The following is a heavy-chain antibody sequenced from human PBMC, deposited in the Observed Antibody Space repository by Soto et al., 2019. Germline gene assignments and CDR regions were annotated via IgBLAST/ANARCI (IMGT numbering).Heavy chain of an antibody. CDR1: GDSNTGAAYY. J-gene: IGHJ4*02. D-gene: IGHD1-26*01. CDR3: ARGRGSSNPYYFDS. CDR2: IHYSGTT. V-gene: IGHV4-31*03. Sequence: QVQLQESGPGLVKPSQTLSLTCTVSGDSNTGAAYYWSWIRQHPGKGLEWIGHIHYSGTTYYNPSLKSRVSFSVDTSKTQFSLRLTSVTAADTAMYFCARGRGSSNPYYFDSWGRGTLVTVSS.